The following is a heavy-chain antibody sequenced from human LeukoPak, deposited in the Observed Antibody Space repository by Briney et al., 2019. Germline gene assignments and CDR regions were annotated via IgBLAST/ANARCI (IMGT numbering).Heavy chain of an antibody. V-gene: IGHV3-30*03. CDR3: ARDRVWQWLVVPVRGFDY. D-gene: IGHD6-19*01. Sequence: GGSLRLSCAASGFTFSSYGMHWVRQAPGKGLEWVAVISYDGSNKYYADSVKGRFTISRDNAKNSLYLQMNSLRAEDTAVYYCARDRVWQWLVVPVRGFDYWGQGTLVTVSS. CDR1: GFTFSSYG. J-gene: IGHJ4*02. CDR2: ISYDGSNK.